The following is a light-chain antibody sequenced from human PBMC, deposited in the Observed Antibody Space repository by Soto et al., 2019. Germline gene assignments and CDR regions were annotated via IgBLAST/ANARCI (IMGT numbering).Light chain of an antibody. CDR3: QQSWS. CDR1: QSISSN. CDR2: DTS. Sequence: EIVMTQSPDMLSVSPGERATLSCRVSQSISSNLAWYQQKPGQAPRLLIYDTSTRATSIPARFSGSGSGADFTLTISSLEPEDFAVYYCQQSWSFGQGTKVDIK. V-gene: IGKV3-15*01. J-gene: IGKJ1*01.